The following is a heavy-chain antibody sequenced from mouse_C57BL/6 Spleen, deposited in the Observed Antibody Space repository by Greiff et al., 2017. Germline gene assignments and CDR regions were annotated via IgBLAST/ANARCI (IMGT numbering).Heavy chain of an antibody. CDR1: GYTFTSYW. D-gene: IGHD1-1*01. V-gene: IGHV1-74*01. Sequence: QVQLQQPGAELVKPGASVKVSCKASGYTFTSYWMHWVKQRPGQGLEWIGRIPPSDSDTNYNQKFKGKATLTVDKSSSTAYMQRSSLTSEDSSVYYCALDYYGRAYFDYWGQGTTLTVSS. CDR3: ALDYYGRAYFDY. CDR2: IPPSDSDT. J-gene: IGHJ2*01.